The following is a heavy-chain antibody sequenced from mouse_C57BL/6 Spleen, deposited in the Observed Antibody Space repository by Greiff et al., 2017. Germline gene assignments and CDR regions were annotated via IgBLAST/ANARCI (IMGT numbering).Heavy chain of an antibody. CDR3: AIGGDYYVIWFAY. CDR2: IHPSDSDT. CDR1: GYTFTSYW. J-gene: IGHJ3*01. V-gene: IGHV1-74*01. Sequence: QVQLQQPGAELVKPGASVTVSCKASGYTFTSYWMHWVKQRPGQGLEWIGRIHPSDSDTNYNQKFKGKATLTVDKSSSTAYMQVSSLTSEDSAVYYCAIGGDYYVIWFAYWGQGTLVTVSA. D-gene: IGHD1-1*01.